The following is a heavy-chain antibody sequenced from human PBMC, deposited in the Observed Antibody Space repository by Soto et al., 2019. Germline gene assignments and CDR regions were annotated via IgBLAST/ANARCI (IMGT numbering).Heavy chain of an antibody. CDR3: ARVVATIPTWFDS. J-gene: IGHJ5*01. Sequence: QVQLQESGPGLVRPSQTLSLTCTVSGGSISGGDYYWSWIRQPPGKGLEWIGYIYYSGSTYYNPSLKRRLTISVDTSKNQFSLKLTSVTAADTALYYCARVVATIPTWFDSWGQGTLVTVSS. CDR1: GGSISGGDYY. V-gene: IGHV4-30-4*01. D-gene: IGHD5-12*01. CDR2: IYYSGST.